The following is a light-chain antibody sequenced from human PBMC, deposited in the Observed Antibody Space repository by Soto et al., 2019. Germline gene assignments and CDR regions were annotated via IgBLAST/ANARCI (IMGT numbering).Light chain of an antibody. J-gene: IGKJ4*01. Sequence: EIVLTQSPATLSLSPGERATLSCRASQSLNSYLAWFQQKPGQAPRLLIYDASNRATGIPARFRGSGSGTDFTLSISSRAPEDFAVYYCQQRRDWPLTFGGGTKVEIK. CDR2: DAS. V-gene: IGKV3-11*01. CDR1: QSLNSY. CDR3: QQRRDWPLT.